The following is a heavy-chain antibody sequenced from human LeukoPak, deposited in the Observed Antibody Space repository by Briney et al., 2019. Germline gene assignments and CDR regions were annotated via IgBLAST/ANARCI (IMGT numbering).Heavy chain of an antibody. CDR3: ARTTTPHYYGSGSYALGY. D-gene: IGHD3-10*01. J-gene: IGHJ4*02. CDR1: GFTFSSYG. Sequence: GGSLRLSCAASGFTFSSYGMHWVRQAPGKGLEWVSVIWYDGSNKNYADSVKGRFTISRDNTKNTLYLQMSSLSAEDTAVYYCARTTTPHYYGSGSYALGYWGQGTLVTVPS. V-gene: IGHV3-33*01. CDR2: IWYDGSNK.